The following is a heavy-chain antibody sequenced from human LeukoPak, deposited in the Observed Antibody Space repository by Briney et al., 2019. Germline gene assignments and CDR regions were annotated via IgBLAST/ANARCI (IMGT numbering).Heavy chain of an antibody. CDR3: ARARTVTTTLFRY. D-gene: IGHD4-17*01. CDR2: ITSGSSYI. J-gene: IGHJ4*02. CDR1: GFTFSSYN. Sequence: GGSLRLSCAASGFTFSSYNMNWVRQAPGKGLEWVSSITSGSSYIYYADSVKGRFTISRDNAKNSLYLQMNSLRAEDTAVYYCARARTVTTTLFRYWGQGTLVTVSS. V-gene: IGHV3-21*01.